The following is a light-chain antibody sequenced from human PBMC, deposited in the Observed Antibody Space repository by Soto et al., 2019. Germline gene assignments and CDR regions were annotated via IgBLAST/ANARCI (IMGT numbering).Light chain of an antibody. V-gene: IGLV2-14*03. CDR1: SSDVGAYDF. CDR2: EVS. Sequence: QSALTQPASVSGSPGQSITISCTGTSSDVGAYDFVSWYQQHPDKAPKLMIYEVSNRPSGVSHRFSGSKSVNTATLTISGLPAEDEADYYCSSYTASSTRVFGTGTKLTVL. J-gene: IGLJ1*01. CDR3: SSYTASSTRV.